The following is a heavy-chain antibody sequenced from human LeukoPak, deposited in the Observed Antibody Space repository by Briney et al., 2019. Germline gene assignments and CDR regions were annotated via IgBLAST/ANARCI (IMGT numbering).Heavy chain of an antibody. CDR2: IKQDGSGK. V-gene: IGHV3-7*01. D-gene: IGHD5-18*01. CDR3: ARDRGYGFDY. J-gene: IGHJ4*02. CDR1: GFTFSSYW. Sequence: PGGSLRLSCAASGFTFSSYWMSWVRQASGKGLEGVANIKQDGSGKYYVDSVKGTFTISRDNAKNSLYLQMNRLRAEDTAVYYWARDRGYGFDYWGQGTLVTVSS.